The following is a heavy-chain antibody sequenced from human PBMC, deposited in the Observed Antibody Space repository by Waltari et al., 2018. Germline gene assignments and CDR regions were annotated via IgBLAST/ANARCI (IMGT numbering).Heavy chain of an antibody. V-gene: IGHV3-33*01. CDR1: GFTFSSYG. D-gene: IGHD3-10*01. J-gene: IGHJ3*02. CDR2: IWYDGSNK. CDR3: ARDWDMVRGVIDAFDI. Sequence: QVQLVESGGGVVQPGRSLRLSCAASGFTFSSYGMHWVRQAPGKGLGWVAVIWYDGSNKYYADSVKGRFTISRDNSKNTLYLQMNSLRAEDTAVYYCARDWDMVRGVIDAFDIWGQGTMVTVSS.